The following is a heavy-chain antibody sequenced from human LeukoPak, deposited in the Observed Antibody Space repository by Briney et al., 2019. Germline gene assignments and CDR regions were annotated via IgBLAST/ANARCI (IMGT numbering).Heavy chain of an antibody. D-gene: IGHD2-2*01. V-gene: IGHV1-2*02. CDR2: INPNSGGT. J-gene: IGHJ4*02. Sequence: ASVKVSCKASGYTFTGYYMHWVRQAPAQGLEWMGWINPNSGGTNYAQKFQGRVTMTRDTSISTAYMELSRLRSDDTAVYYCARAVDIVVVPAAMEYYFDYWGQGTLVTVSS. CDR3: ARAVDIVVVPAAMEYYFDY. CDR1: GYTFTGYY.